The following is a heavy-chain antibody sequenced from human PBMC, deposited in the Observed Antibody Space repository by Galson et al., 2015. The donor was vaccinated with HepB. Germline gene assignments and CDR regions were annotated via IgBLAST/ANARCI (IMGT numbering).Heavy chain of an antibody. CDR3: ARVAWGPDGAFDV. CDR1: GYSFTRYW. J-gene: IGHJ3*01. CDR2: TYPDDSET. V-gene: IGHV5-51*03. Sequence: QSGAEVKKPGESLKISCKTSGYSFTRYWIGWVRQMPGRGLEWMGITYPDDSETRYSPSFQGQVTISSDRSTKTVYLQWSGLKASDTATYYCARVAWGPDGAFDVWGQGTVVTVSS. D-gene: IGHD5-24*01.